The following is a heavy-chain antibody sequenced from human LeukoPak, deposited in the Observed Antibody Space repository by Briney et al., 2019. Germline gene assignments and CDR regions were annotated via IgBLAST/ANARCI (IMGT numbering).Heavy chain of an antibody. J-gene: IGHJ5*02. Sequence: ASVKVSCKASGYTFTGYYMHWVRQAPGQGLEWMGWINPNSGGTNYAQNFQGRVTMTRDTSISTAYMELSRLRSDDTAVYYCAGTQLLWFGELLGLDPWGQGTLVTVSS. D-gene: IGHD3-10*01. CDR3: AGTQLLWFGELLGLDP. CDR1: GYTFTGYY. V-gene: IGHV1-2*02. CDR2: INPNSGGT.